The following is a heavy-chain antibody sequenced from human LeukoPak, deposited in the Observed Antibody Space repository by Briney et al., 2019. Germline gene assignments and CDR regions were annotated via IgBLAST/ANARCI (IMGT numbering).Heavy chain of an antibody. J-gene: IGHJ5*02. V-gene: IGHV4-39*01. CDR2: IYYSGST. CDR3: ARQGIAAAGSEWFDP. Sequence: PSETLSLTCTVSSGSISSSSYYWGWIHQPPWKGLQLIGSIYYSGSTYYNPSLKSRVTISVDTSKNQFSLKLSSVTAADTAVYYCARQGIAAAGSEWFDPWGQGTLVTVSS. CDR1: SGSISSSSYY. D-gene: IGHD6-13*01.